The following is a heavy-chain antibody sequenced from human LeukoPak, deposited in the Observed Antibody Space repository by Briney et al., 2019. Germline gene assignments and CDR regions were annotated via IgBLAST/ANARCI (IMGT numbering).Heavy chain of an antibody. CDR2: ISGSGGST. J-gene: IGHJ5*02. CDR1: GFTFSSYA. Sequence: GGSLRLSCAASGFTFSSYAMSWVRQAPGKGLEWVSAISGSGGSTYYAGSVKGRFTISRDNSKNTLYLQMNSLRAEDTAVYYCAKDLFVDIVATFDPWGQGTLVTVSS. CDR3: AKDLFVDIVATFDP. V-gene: IGHV3-23*01. D-gene: IGHD5-12*01.